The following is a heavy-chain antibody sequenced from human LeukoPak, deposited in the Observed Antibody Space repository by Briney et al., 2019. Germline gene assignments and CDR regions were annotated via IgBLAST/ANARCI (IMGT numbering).Heavy chain of an antibody. Sequence: PGGSLRLSCAASGFTFSSYAMSWVRRAPHKGLEWVSGISGSGGVTYYADSVKGRFTISRDNSKNKLYLEMNSLRADDTAIYYCAKGSGWLQKYHYYMDVWGKGNTVTGSS. J-gene: IGHJ6*03. CDR2: ISGSGGVT. V-gene: IGHV3-23*01. CDR3: AKGSGWLQKYHYYMDV. D-gene: IGHD6-19*01. CDR1: GFTFSSYA.